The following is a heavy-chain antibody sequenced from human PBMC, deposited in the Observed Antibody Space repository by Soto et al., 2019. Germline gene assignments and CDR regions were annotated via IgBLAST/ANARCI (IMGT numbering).Heavy chain of an antibody. CDR1: GYTFTSYV. Sequence: QVQLVQSGAEVKKPGASVKVSCRASGYTFTSYVISWVRQAPAQGLEWMGWISVYNGNTNFAQKLQGRVTMTTDTSTSTAYMELRSLRSDDTAVYYCARVVATVAGPYGMDVWGQGTTVTVSS. CDR3: ARVVATVAGPYGMDV. CDR2: ISVYNGNT. V-gene: IGHV1-18*01. J-gene: IGHJ6*02. D-gene: IGHD6-19*01.